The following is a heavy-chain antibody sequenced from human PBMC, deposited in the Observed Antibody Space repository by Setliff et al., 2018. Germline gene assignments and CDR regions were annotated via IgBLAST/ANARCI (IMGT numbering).Heavy chain of an antibody. Sequence: PGESLKISCKGSGYRFTTCWIAWVRQKPGKGLEWMGIVYPGDSDTQYSPSFQGQVTFSSDKSINTAYLHLSSLKASDTAMYYCAREHVSGHSEYWGQGTLVTVS. J-gene: IGHJ4*02. CDR1: GYRFTTCW. V-gene: IGHV5-51*01. CDR3: AREHVSGHSEY. D-gene: IGHD1-26*01. CDR2: VYPGDSDT.